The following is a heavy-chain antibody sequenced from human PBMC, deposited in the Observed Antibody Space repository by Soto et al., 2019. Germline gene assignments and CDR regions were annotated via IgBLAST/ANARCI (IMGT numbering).Heavy chain of an antibody. CDR1: GGIFSSHT. Sequence: QVQLVQSGAEVKKPGSSVKVSCKASGGIFSSHTISWVRQAPGQGLEWMGRIIPVIGVVNYAQKFQDRATITADKSTSTAYMELSNLRPEDTAVYFCAILTGISTGWVDYWGQGTLVTVSS. CDR3: AILTGISTGWVDY. D-gene: IGHD2-8*02. CDR2: IIPVIGVV. J-gene: IGHJ4*02. V-gene: IGHV1-69*02.